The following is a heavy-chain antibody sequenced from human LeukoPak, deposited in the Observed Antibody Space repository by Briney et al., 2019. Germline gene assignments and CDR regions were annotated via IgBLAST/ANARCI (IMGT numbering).Heavy chain of an antibody. CDR1: GVTFSSYD. J-gene: IGHJ4*02. CDR3: ARDNPIVGATITLDY. Sequence: PGGSLRLSCAASGVTFSSYDMHWVRQGTGKGLQWASTIGAAGDPYYRGSVKGRFTISRENAKNSLYLQMNSLRDEGTAVYYCARDNPIVGATITLDYWGQGALVTVSS. CDR2: IGAAGDP. V-gene: IGHV3-13*05. D-gene: IGHD1-26*01.